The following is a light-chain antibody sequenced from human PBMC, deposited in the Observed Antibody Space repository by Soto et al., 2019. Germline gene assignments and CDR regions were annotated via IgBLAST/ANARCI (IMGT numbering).Light chain of an antibody. V-gene: IGKV3-15*01. CDR1: QSVSSN. J-gene: IGKJ1*01. CDR2: GAS. Sequence: EIVMTQSPATLSVSPGERATLSCRASQSVSSNLAWYQQNPGQAPRLLIYGASTRATGIPARFSGSGSGTAATLTISSLQSEDFAVYYYHQYNNFPTYTFGQGTKVEIK. CDR3: HQYNNFPTYT.